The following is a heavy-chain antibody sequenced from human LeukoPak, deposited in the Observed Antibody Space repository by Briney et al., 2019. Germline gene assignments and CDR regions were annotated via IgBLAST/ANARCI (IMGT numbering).Heavy chain of an antibody. D-gene: IGHD1-26*01. Sequence: ASVRVSCKASGGTFSSYAISWVRQAPGQGLEWMGRIIPILGIANYAQKFQGRVTITADKSTSTAYMELSSLRSEDTAVYYCARDRVGANNWFDPWGQGTLVTVSS. CDR2: IIPILGIA. CDR3: ARDRVGANNWFDP. CDR1: GGTFSSYA. V-gene: IGHV1-69*04. J-gene: IGHJ5*02.